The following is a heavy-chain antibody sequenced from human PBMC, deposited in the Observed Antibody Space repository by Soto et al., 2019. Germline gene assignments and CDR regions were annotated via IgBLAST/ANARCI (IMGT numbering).Heavy chain of an antibody. CDR1: GGSISSGDYY. CDR2: IYYSGST. CDR3: ARYSSSWFGEPTNWFDP. D-gene: IGHD6-13*01. Sequence: PSETLSLTCTVSGGSISSGDYYWSWIRQPPGKGLEWIGYIYYSGSTYYNPSLKSRVTISVDTSKNQFSLKLSSVTAADTAVYYCARYSSSWFGEPTNWFDPWGQGTLVTAPQ. J-gene: IGHJ5*02. V-gene: IGHV4-30-4*01.